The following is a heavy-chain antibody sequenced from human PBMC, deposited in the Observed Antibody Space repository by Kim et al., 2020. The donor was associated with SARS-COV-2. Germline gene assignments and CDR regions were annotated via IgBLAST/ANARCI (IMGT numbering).Heavy chain of an antibody. CDR3: ARDLDYAFDY. D-gene: IGHD4-17*01. J-gene: IGHJ4*02. CDR2: ICGGSNMI. V-gene: IGHV3-48*01. Sequence: GGSLRLSCAASGFSFSSFSMNWVRLAPGKGLEWISYICGGSNMIDYADSVKGRFTISRDNAKNSLYLQMDSLRGEDTAVYYCARDLDYAFDYWGQGTLVTVSS. CDR1: GFSFSSFS.